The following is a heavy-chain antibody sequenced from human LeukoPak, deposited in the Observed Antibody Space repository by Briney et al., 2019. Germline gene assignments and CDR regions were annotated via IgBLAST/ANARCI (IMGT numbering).Heavy chain of an antibody. CDR3: ARHSLEYCSSTSCPNWFDP. V-gene: IGHV1-2*02. CDR2: INPNSGGT. Sequence: ASVKVSCKASGYTFTGYYMHWVRQAPGQGLELMGWINPNSGGTNYAQKFQGRVTMTRDTSISTAYMELSRLRSDDTAVYYCARHSLEYCSSTSCPNWFDPWGQGTLVTVSS. J-gene: IGHJ5*02. D-gene: IGHD2-2*01. CDR1: GYTFTGYY.